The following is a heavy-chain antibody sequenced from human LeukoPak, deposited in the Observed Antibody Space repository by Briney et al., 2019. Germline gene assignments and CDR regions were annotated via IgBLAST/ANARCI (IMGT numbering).Heavy chain of an antibody. V-gene: IGHV4-39*01. CDR3: VEMATRWYFDH. CDR2: IYYTGST. CDR1: GGSISTTIYY. D-gene: IGHD5-24*01. Sequence: SEPLSLTCSVSGGSISTTIYYWGWIRQPPGKGLEWIGSIYYTGSTYYNPSLKSRVTMSVDTSKNQFSLKLSSVTAADTAVYYCVEMATRWYFDHWGQGTLATVSS. J-gene: IGHJ4*02.